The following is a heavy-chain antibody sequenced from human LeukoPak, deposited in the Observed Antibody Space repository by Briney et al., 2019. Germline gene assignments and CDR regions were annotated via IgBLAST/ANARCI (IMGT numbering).Heavy chain of an antibody. CDR2: IYYSGST. CDR1: GFTFSTYY. V-gene: IGHV4-39*01. Sequence: GSLRLSCAASGFTFSTYYMNWVRQPPGKGLEWIGSIYYSGSTYYNPSLKSRVTISVDTSKNQFSLKLSSVTAADTAVYYCARIEKWVYYFDYWGQGTLVTVSS. CDR3: ARIEKWVYYFDY. J-gene: IGHJ4*02. D-gene: IGHD2-8*01.